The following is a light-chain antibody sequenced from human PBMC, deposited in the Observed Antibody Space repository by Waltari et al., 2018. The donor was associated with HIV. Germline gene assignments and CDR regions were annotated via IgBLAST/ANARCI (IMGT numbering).Light chain of an antibody. Sequence: QSVLTQPPSVSAAPGQRVTISCSGSSSNIGSHDVSWYQQLPGTAPKLLIFYNSKRPSGIPDRFSGAKSGTSATLCITGLQTGDEADYYCGTWDSGLSAVVFGGGTKLTVL. CDR3: GTWDSGLSAVV. J-gene: IGLJ3*02. V-gene: IGLV1-51*01. CDR1: SSNIGSHD. CDR2: YNS.